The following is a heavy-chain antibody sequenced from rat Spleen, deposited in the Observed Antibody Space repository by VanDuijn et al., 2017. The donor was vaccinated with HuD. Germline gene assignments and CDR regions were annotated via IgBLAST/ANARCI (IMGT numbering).Heavy chain of an antibody. CDR3: ASLTTGIPLDYWYFDF. Sequence: QVQLKESGPGLVQPSQTLSLTCTVSGFTLTRYHVHWVRQPPGKGLEWMGVMWSDGDTSYNSGLNSRLNISRDTPTSQVFLKMSSLQTEDTATYYCASLTTGIPLDYWYFDFWGPGTMVTVSS. D-gene: IGHD1-9*01. CDR1: GFTLTRYH. CDR2: MWSDGDT. V-gene: IGHV2-32*01. J-gene: IGHJ1*01.